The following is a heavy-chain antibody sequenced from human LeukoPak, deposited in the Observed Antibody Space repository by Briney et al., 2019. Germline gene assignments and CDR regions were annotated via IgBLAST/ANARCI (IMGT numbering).Heavy chain of an antibody. Sequence: ASVKVSCKASGYTFSSYGISWVRQAPGQGLEWMGWISPYNGNTNYGQKFQGRVTTTTDTSTNTVYMELRNLRSDDTAVYYCARDERRLQLLVSYFDYWGQGTLVTVSS. V-gene: IGHV1-18*01. D-gene: IGHD4-11*01. CDR3: ARDERRLQLLVSYFDY. CDR1: GYTFSSYG. CDR2: ISPYNGNT. J-gene: IGHJ4*02.